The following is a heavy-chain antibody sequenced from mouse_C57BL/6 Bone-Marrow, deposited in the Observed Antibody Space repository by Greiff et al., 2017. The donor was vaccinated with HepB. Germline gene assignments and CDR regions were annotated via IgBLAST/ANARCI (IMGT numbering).Heavy chain of an antibody. V-gene: IGHV1-22*01. CDR2: INPNNGGI. CDR3: ASPYYDYVYFEY. CDR1: GYTFTDYN. J-gene: IGHJ2*01. Sequence: EVQLQQSGPELVKPGASVKMSCKASGYTFTDYNMHWVKQSHGKSLEWIGYINPNNGGISYNQKFKGKATLTVNKSSSTAYMELRSLTSEDSAVYYCASPYYDYVYFEYWGQGTTLTVSS. D-gene: IGHD2-4*01.